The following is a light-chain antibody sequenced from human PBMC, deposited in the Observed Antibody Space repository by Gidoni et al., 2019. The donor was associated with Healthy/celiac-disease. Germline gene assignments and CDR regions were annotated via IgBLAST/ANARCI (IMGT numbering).Light chain of an antibody. CDR2: LGS. CDR1: QSLLHSNGYKY. Sequence: DIVMTQSPLSLPVTPGAPASISCRSSQSLLHSNGYKYLDWYLQKPGQSPQLLIYLGSNRASGVPDRFSGGGSGTDFTLKISRVEAEDVGVYYCMQALQTPLTFGQGTRLEIK. CDR3: MQALQTPLT. J-gene: IGKJ5*01. V-gene: IGKV2-28*01.